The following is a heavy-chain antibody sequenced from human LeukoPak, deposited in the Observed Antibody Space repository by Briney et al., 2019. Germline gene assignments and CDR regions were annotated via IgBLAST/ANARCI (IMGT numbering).Heavy chain of an antibody. CDR1: GGSISSGGYY. V-gene: IGHV4-31*03. J-gene: IGHJ4*02. D-gene: IGHD2/OR15-2a*01. CDR2: IYYSGST. Sequence: PSETLSLTCTVSGGSISSGGYYWSWIRQPPGKGLEWIGYIYYSGSTYYNPSLKSRVTISVDTSKNQFSLKLSSVTAADTAVYYCAREDTDFLGTYDYWGQGTLVTVSS. CDR3: AREDTDFLGTYDY.